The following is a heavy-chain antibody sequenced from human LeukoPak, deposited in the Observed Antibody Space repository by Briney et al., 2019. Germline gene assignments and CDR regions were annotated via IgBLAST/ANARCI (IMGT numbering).Heavy chain of an antibody. Sequence: SQTLSLTCTVSGGSISSGDYYWRWIRHPPGKGLEWIGYIYYSGSTYYNPSLKRRVTISVDTSKNQFSLKLSSVTAADTAVYYCARALPEDGYCSSTSCQKYFDYWGQGTLVTVSS. CDR3: ARALPEDGYCSSTSCQKYFDY. D-gene: IGHD2-2*01. CDR1: GGSISSGDYY. V-gene: IGHV4-30-4*01. CDR2: IYYSGST. J-gene: IGHJ4*02.